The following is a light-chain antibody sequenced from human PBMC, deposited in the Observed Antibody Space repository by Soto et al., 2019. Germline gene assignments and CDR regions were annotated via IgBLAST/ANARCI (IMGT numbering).Light chain of an antibody. CDR2: GAS. V-gene: IGKV3-15*01. J-gene: IGKJ5*01. CDR3: QQYNNWPLT. Sequence: IEMTQSPATLSVSPGERATLSCRASQSVSNKLAWYQQKPGQAPRLLIYGASTKATGIPARFSGSGSGTDFTLTISSLQSEDFAVYYCQQYNNWPLTFGQGTRLEIK. CDR1: QSVSNK.